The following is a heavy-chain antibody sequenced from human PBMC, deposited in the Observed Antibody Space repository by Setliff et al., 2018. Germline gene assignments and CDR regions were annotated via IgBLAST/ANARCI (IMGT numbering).Heavy chain of an antibody. CDR1: GFSLNTSGMR. CDR3: ARISASSSHFDY. V-gene: IGHV2-70*04. D-gene: IGHD6-13*01. J-gene: IGHJ4*02. Sequence: SGPTLVNPTQTLTLTCTFSGFSLNTSGMRVSWIRQPPGKALEWLARIDWDDDKFYSTSLKTRLTISKDTSKKQVVLTMTNMDPVDTATYYCARISASSSHFDYWGPGSLVTVSS. CDR2: IDWDDDK.